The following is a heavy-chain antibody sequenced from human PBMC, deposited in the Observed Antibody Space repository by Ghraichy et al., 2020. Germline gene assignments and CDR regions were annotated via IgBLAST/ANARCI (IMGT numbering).Heavy chain of an antibody. CDR2: ISGSGGST. D-gene: IGHD2-21*02. Sequence: GGSLRLSCAASGFTFSSYAMSWVRQAPGKGLEWVSAISGSGGSTYYADSVKGRFTISRDNSKNTLYLQMNSLRAEDTAVYYCARERLAYCGGDCSQRGGQGTLVTVSS. J-gene: IGHJ4*02. V-gene: IGHV3-23*01. CDR1: GFTFSSYA. CDR3: ARERLAYCGGDCSQR.